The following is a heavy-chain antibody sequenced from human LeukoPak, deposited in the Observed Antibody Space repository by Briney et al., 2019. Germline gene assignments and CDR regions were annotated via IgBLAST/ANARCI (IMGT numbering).Heavy chain of an antibody. CDR3: AKSSYYDASGYYREYYFDY. Sequence: GGSLRLSCAASGFTFSSYSMNWVRQAPGKGLEWVSYISRSSSTTYYADSVKGRFTISRDNSKNTLYLQMNSLRDEDTAVYYCAKSSYYDASGYYREYYFDYWGQGTLVTVSS. D-gene: IGHD3-22*01. J-gene: IGHJ4*02. CDR2: ISRSSSTT. V-gene: IGHV3-48*02. CDR1: GFTFSSYS.